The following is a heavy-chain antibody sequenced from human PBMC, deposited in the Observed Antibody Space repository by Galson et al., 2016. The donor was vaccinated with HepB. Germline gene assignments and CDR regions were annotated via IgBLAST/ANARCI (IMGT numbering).Heavy chain of an antibody. V-gene: IGHV1-8*02. D-gene: IGHD6-19*01. CDR2: VNPKSGNT. CDR3: ARGLSQWLAQLDY. CDR1: GYSFTNFH. Sequence: SVKVSCKASGYSFTNFHINWIRQGPGQGLEWMGWVNPKSGNTALAPRFQGRLTMTTDTPTATASMELSGLTSDDTAIYYCARGLSQWLAQLDYWGQGSLVTVSS. J-gene: IGHJ4*02.